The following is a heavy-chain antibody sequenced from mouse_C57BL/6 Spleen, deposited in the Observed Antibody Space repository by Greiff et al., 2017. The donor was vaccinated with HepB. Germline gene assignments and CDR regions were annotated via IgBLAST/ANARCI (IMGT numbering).Heavy chain of an antibody. Sequence: EVQLVESGGGLVKPGGSLKLSCAASGFTFSDYGMHWVRQAPEKGLEWVAYISSGSSTIYYADTVKGRFTISRDNAKNTLFLQMTSLRSEDTAMYYCARRRLTGRGYYFDYWGQGTTLTVSS. J-gene: IGHJ2*01. CDR2: ISSGSSTI. CDR1: GFTFSDYG. CDR3: ARRRLTGRGYYFDY. D-gene: IGHD4-1*01. V-gene: IGHV5-17*01.